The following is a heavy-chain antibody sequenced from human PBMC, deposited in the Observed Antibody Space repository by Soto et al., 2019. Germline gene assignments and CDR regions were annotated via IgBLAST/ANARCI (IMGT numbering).Heavy chain of an antibody. D-gene: IGHD2-2*01. J-gene: IGHJ4*01. V-gene: IGHV3-30*18. Sequence: GGSLRLSCAASGFTFSNYAMHWVRQAPGKGLEWVAIVSYDGDNEYYADSVRGRFFISRDNSRNTLYLQTSSLRHEDTAVYYSSKDGGPASCNSHGCSAEHFGYWGHGTRLSVSS. CDR3: SKDGGPASCNSHGCSAEHFGY. CDR1: GFTFSNYA. CDR2: VSYDGDNE.